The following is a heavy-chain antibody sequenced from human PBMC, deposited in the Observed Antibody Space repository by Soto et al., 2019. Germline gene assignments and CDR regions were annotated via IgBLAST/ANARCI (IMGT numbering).Heavy chain of an antibody. CDR2: LYDVDGT. V-gene: IGHV3-53*01. J-gene: IGHJ3*01. CDR1: GFTVSGKRY. D-gene: IGHD1-1*01. Sequence: GGSLRLSCTALGFTVSGKRYVAWVRQAPGKGLEWISALYDVDGTFYADSVKGRFTTSSDSSKTTVYLQMNGLRPDDTAVYYCASWHEREHAYDVWGRGTTVTVSS. CDR3: ASWHEREHAYDV.